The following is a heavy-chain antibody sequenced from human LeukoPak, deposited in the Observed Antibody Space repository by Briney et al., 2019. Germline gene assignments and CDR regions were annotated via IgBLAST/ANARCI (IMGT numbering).Heavy chain of an antibody. CDR1: GDSLTDLN. J-gene: IGHJ4*02. D-gene: IGHD3-3*01. Sequence: ASVNVSCKVSGDSLTDLNIQWVRQAPGKGLVCLGGFDPEQAKTIYAQNFQGRVTMTEDASTDTASMELHSLKSEDTAVYYCATRGGDFWSGFEKWGQGTLIIVSS. V-gene: IGHV1-24*01. CDR2: FDPEQAKT. CDR3: ATRGGDFWSGFEK.